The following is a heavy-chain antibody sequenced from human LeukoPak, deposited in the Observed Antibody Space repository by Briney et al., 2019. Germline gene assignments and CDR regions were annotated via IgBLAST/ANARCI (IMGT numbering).Heavy chain of an antibody. CDR2: IYSGGST. CDR1: GFTVSSNY. CDR3: ARLGTTVTHFDY. Sequence: GGSLRLSCAASGFTVSSNYMSWVRQAPGKGLEWGSVIYSGGSTYYAASVKGRFTISRDNSKSTLYLQMNSLRAEDTAVYFCARLGTTVTHFDYWGRGTLVTVSS. J-gene: IGHJ4*02. D-gene: IGHD4-17*01. V-gene: IGHV3-66*01.